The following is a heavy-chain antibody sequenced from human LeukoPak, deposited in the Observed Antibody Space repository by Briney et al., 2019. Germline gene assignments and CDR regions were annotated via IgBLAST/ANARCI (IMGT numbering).Heavy chain of an antibody. J-gene: IGHJ4*02. D-gene: IGHD6-13*01. CDR1: GFTFSSYS. CDR2: ISSSSSYI. CDR3: ARDTSSRYSSSWYHLDY. V-gene: IGHV3-21*01. Sequence: GGSLRLSCAASGFTFSSYSMNWVRQAPGKGLEWVSSISSSSSYIYYADSVKGRFTISRDNAKNSLYLQMNSLRAEDTAVYYCARDTSSRYSSSWYHLDYWGQGTLVTVSS.